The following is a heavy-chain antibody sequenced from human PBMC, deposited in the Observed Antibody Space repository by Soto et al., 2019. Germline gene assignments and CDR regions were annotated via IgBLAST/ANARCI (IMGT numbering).Heavy chain of an antibody. J-gene: IGHJ6*02. V-gene: IGHV3-30-3*01. Sequence: QVQLVESGGGVVQPGRSLRLSCAASGFTFSSYAMHWVRQAPGKGLEWVAVISYDGSNKYYADSVKGRFTISRDNSKNTLYLQMNSLRAEDTAVYYCARGTARIAAAGKPYYYYGMDVWGQGTTVTVSS. D-gene: IGHD6-13*01. CDR1: GFTFSSYA. CDR2: ISYDGSNK. CDR3: ARGTARIAAAGKPYYYYGMDV.